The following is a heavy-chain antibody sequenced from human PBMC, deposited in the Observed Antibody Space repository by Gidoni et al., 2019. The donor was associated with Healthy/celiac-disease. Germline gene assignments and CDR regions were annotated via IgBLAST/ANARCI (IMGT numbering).Heavy chain of an antibody. CDR1: GGSISSGDSY. CDR2: IFYSGST. Sequence: QVQLQESGPGLVKPSQTLSLTCTVSGGSISSGDSYWSWLRQPPGKGLEWVGYIFYSGSTYYNPSLKSRVTISVDTSKNHFSLKLSSVTAADTAVYYCARDKLLWFGELLVFYYGMDVWGQGTTVTVSS. D-gene: IGHD3-10*01. J-gene: IGHJ6*02. V-gene: IGHV4-30-4*01. CDR3: ARDKLLWFGELLVFYYGMDV.